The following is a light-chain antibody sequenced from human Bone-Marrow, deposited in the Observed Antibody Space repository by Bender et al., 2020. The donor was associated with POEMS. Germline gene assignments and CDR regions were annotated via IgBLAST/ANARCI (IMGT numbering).Light chain of an antibody. V-gene: IGLV2-14*01. CDR3: SSYTSSSTLVYV. CDR2: EVS. Sequence: QSVLTQPASVSGSPGQSITISCTGTSSDVGGYNYVSWYQQHPGKAPKLMIYEVSNRPSGVSNRFSGSKSGNTASLTISGLQAGDEAEYYCSSYTSSSTLVYVFGTGTKVTVL. J-gene: IGLJ1*01. CDR1: SSDVGGYNY.